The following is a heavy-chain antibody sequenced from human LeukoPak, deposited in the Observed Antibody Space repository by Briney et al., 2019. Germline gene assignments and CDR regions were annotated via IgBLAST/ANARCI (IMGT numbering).Heavy chain of an antibody. CDR3: AKAGLLYISYYYYYMDV. D-gene: IGHD2-2*02. J-gene: IGHJ6*03. V-gene: IGHV3-30*02. CDR2: IQSDESNK. Sequence: PGGSLRLSCTASGFTFSNYGFHWVRQAPGKGLEWVAFIQSDESNKHYADSVKGRFTVSRDNSKNTLYLQMNSLRPEDTAVYYCAKAGLLYISYYYYYMDVWGKGTTVTVSS. CDR1: GFTFSNYG.